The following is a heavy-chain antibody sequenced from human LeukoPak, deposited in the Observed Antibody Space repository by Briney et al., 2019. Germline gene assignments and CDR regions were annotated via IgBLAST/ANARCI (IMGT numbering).Heavy chain of an antibody. Sequence: SVKVSCKASGGTFSSYAISWVRQAPGQGLEWMGRIIPILGIANYAHKFQGRVTITADKSTSTAYMELSSLRSEDTAVYYCARVVAASLNYYYYGMDVWGQGTTVTVSS. CDR2: IIPILGIA. J-gene: IGHJ6*02. V-gene: IGHV1-69*04. CDR3: ARVVAASLNYYYYGMDV. D-gene: IGHD2-2*01. CDR1: GGTFSSYA.